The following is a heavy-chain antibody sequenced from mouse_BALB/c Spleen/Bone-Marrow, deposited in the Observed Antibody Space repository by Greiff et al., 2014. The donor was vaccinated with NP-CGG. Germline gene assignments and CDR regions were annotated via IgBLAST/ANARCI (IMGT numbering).Heavy chain of an antibody. Sequence: EVQLQQSGPELVKPGASMKISCKASGYSFTGYTMNWVKQNHGEHLEWIGLINPYNGGTNYTQKFKGKATLTVDNSSSTAYMELLSLTSEDSAVYYCARDGYCEGVFAYWGQGTLVTVSA. CDR3: ARDGYCEGVFAY. V-gene: IGHV1-25*01. CDR2: INPYNGGT. J-gene: IGHJ3*01. CDR1: GYSFTGYT. D-gene: IGHD2-3*01.